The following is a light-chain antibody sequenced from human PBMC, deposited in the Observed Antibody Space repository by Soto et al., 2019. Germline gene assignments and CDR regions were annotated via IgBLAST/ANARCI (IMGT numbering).Light chain of an antibody. CDR2: GAS. J-gene: IGKJ5*01. Sequence: EIVITQYPSTLSVSPGERATLWCRASQSVSSNLAWYQQKPGQAPRLLIYGASSRATGIPDRFSGSGSGTDFTLTISRLEPEDFAVYSCQQYGSSPTTFGQGTRLQIK. V-gene: IGKV3-20*01. CDR1: QSVSSN. CDR3: QQYGSSPTT.